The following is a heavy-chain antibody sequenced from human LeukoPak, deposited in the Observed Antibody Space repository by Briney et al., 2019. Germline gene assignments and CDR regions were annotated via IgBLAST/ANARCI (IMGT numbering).Heavy chain of an antibody. CDR3: ARPRGLYMASYAFDI. D-gene: IGHD3/OR15-3a*01. CDR1: GGSVGSSSYY. Sequence: SETLSLTCIVSGGSVGSSSYYWGWIRQPPGKGLEWIGYIYYSENTNYNPSLKSRVTISVDTSKNQLSLKLTSVTAADTAVYYCARPRGLYMASYAFDIWGQGTMVTVSS. V-gene: IGHV4-61*01. J-gene: IGHJ3*02. CDR2: IYYSENT.